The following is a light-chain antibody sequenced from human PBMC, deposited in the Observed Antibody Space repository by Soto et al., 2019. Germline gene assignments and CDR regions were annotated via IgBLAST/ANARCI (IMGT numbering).Light chain of an antibody. V-gene: IGKV3-20*01. J-gene: IGKJ4*01. Sequence: EIVLTQSPGTLSLSPGERATLSCRASQSFSSRYFAWYQQKLGQAPRLFIYGASSRATGIPDRFSGSGSGTDFTLTSSRLEPEDFAVYYCQQYGSSPLTFGGGTKVEIK. CDR2: GAS. CDR1: QSFSSRY. CDR3: QQYGSSPLT.